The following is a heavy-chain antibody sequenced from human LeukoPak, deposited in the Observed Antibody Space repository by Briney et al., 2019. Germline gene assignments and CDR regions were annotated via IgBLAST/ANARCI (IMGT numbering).Heavy chain of an antibody. J-gene: IGHJ5*02. V-gene: IGHV1-69*06. D-gene: IGHD1-1*01. Sequence: GASVKVSCKASRGTFSSYAINWVRQAPGQGLEWMGGIIPIFGTANYAQKFQGRVTITADKSTSTAYMELSSLRSEDTAVYYCARGRRYNWNDVDWFDPWGQGTLVTVSS. CDR2: IIPIFGTA. CDR1: RGTFSSYA. CDR3: ARGRRYNWNDVDWFDP.